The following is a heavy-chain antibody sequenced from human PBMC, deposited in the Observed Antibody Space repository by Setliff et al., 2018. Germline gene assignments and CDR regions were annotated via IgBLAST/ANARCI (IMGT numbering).Heavy chain of an antibody. CDR2: FDPEDGET. D-gene: IGHD2-15*01. CDR1: GYTLTELS. V-gene: IGHV1-24*01. CDR3: ATNSGGNTIDAFDI. Sequence: ASVKVSCKVSGYTLTELSMHWVRQAPGKGLEWMGGFDPEDGETIYAQKFQGRVTMTEDTSTDTAYMELSSLRSKDTAVYYCATNSGGNTIDAFDIWGQGTMVTVSS. J-gene: IGHJ3*02.